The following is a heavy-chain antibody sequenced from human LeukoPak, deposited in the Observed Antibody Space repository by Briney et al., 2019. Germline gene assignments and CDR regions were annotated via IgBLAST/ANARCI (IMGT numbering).Heavy chain of an antibody. CDR2: ISGSGGST. CDR3: ANPRGDYYDCSGYPDY. Sequence: GGSLRLSCAASGFTFSSYAMSWVRQAPGKGLEWVSAISGSGGSTYYADSVKGRFTISRDNSKNTLYLQMNSLRAEDTAVYYCANPRGDYYDCSGYPDYWGQGTLVTVSS. CDR1: GFTFSSYA. V-gene: IGHV3-23*01. J-gene: IGHJ4*02. D-gene: IGHD3-22*01.